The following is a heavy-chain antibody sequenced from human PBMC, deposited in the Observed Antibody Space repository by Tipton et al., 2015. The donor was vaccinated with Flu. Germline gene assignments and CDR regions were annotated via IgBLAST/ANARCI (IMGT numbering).Heavy chain of an antibody. V-gene: IGHV4-34*01. CDR2: INNSGRT. CDR3: ARVGRTTVTPDY. D-gene: IGHD4-11*01. Sequence: TLSLTCAVYGGSFSGYYWSWIRQHPGEGLVWIGEINNSGRTNYNPSLKSRVTIPVDTSKNQFSLKLSSVTAADTAVYYYARVGRTTVTPDYWGQGALVTVSS. J-gene: IGHJ4*02. CDR1: GGSFSGYY.